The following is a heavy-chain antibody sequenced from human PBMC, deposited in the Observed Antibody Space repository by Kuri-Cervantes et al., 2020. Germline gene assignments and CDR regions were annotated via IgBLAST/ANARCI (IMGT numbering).Heavy chain of an antibody. J-gene: IGHJ6*02. CDR1: GYTFTGHY. CDR2: INPNSGGT. V-gene: IGHV1-2*02. D-gene: IGHD2-2*02. CDR3: ARDNIVVVPAAILGYYYYGMNV. Sequence: ASVQVSCKASGYTFTGHYMHWVRQAPGQGLEWMGWINPNSGGTNYAQKFQGRVTMTRDTSISTAYMELSRLRSDDTAVYYCARDNIVVVPAAILGYYYYGMNVWGQGTTVTVSS.